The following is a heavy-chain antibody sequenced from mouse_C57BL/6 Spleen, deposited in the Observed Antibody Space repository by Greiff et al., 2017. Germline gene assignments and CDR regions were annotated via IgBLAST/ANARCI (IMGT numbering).Heavy chain of an antibody. CDR2: ISYDGSN. CDR3: ASYYYGSSYAMDY. Sequence: VQLKQSGPGLVKPSQSLSLTCSVTGYSITSGYYWNWIRQFPGNKLEWMGYISYDGSNNYNPSLKNRIPITRDTSKNQFFLKLNSVTTEDTATYYCASYYYGSSYAMDYWGQGTSVTVSS. CDR1: GYSITSGYY. D-gene: IGHD1-1*01. V-gene: IGHV3-6*01. J-gene: IGHJ4*01.